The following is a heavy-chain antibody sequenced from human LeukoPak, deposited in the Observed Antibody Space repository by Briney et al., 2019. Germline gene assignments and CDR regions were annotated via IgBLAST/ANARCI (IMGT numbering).Heavy chain of an antibody. V-gene: IGHV3-23*01. J-gene: IGHJ5*02. CDR1: GFTFNSYA. CDR3: ARGGGIAVLGWLDP. D-gene: IGHD6-19*01. CDR2: VSGTGFTT. Sequence: PGGSLRLSCAASGFTFNSYAMNWVRQAPGMGLEWVSTVSGTGFTTYYAESLKGRFTISRDNSRDTLYLQMNSLRAEDTAVYYCARGGGIAVLGWLDPWGQGTLVTVS.